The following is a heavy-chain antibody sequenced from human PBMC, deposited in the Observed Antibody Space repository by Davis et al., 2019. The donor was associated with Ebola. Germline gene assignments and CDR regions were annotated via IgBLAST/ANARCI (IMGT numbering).Heavy chain of an antibody. V-gene: IGHV3-9*01. CDR1: GFAFKDYA. CDR2: ITWNSDKI. CDR3: VRSASTFDYYQSMDV. J-gene: IGHJ6*03. D-gene: IGHD3-3*01. Sequence: SLKISCAASGFAFKDYAMHWVRQAPGKGLELVAYITWNSDKIVYADSVKGRFTISRDNANKSLYLQMSSLRSEDTALYYCVRSASTFDYYQSMDVWGQGTMVT.